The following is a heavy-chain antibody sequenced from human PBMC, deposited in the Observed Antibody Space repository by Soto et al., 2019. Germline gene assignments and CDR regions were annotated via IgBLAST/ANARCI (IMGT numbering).Heavy chain of an antibody. CDR3: GTISYHVDYDY. CDR1: GGSISGCY. J-gene: IGHJ4*02. V-gene: IGHV4-59*08. D-gene: IGHD3-16*01. Sequence: QVQLQESGPGVVKPSETLSLTCTISGGSISGCYWTWIRQPPGKGLEFIGYSYIGKTNYNPSHNSRGTITADTTKNQYSLQLSSVVAAATTVYYCGTISYHVDYDYWGQGTLVTVSS. CDR2: SYIGKT.